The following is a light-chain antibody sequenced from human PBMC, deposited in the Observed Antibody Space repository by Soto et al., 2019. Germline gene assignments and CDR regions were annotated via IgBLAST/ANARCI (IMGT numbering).Light chain of an antibody. CDR1: SSDVGGYNY. CDR3: SSYTSSSTPYV. V-gene: IGLV2-14*01. J-gene: IGLJ1*01. Sequence: QSALTQPASVSGSPGQSITISRTGTSSDVGGYNYVSWYQQHPGKAPKLMIYEVSNRPSAVSNRFSGSKSGNTASLTISGLQAEDEADYYCSSYTSSSTPYVFGTGTKVTVL. CDR2: EVS.